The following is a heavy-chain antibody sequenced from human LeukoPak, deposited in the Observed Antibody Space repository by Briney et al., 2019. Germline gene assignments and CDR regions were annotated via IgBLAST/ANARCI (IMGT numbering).Heavy chain of an antibody. CDR3: ARGLIYYDSSGYQDAFDI. CDR2: MNPNSGNT. V-gene: IGHV1-8*01. CDR1: GYTFTSYD. Sequence: ASVKVSCTASGYTFTSYDINWVRQATGQGLEWMGWMNPNSGNTGYAQKFQGRVTMTRNTSISTAYMELSSLRSEDTAVYYCARGLIYYDSSGYQDAFDIWDQGTMVTVSS. J-gene: IGHJ3*02. D-gene: IGHD3-22*01.